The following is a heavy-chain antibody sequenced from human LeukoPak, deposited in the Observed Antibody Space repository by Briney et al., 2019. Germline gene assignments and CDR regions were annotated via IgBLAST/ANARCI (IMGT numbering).Heavy chain of an antibody. Sequence: PSETLSLTCTVSGGSISSYYWSWIRQPPGKGLEWIGYIYYSGSTNYNPSLKSRVTISVDTSKNQFSLKLSSVTAADTAVYYCARAGVTMVRGSDYFDYWGQGTLVTVSS. D-gene: IGHD3-10*01. J-gene: IGHJ4*02. CDR3: ARAGVTMVRGSDYFDY. CDR1: GGSISSYY. CDR2: IYYSGST. V-gene: IGHV4-59*01.